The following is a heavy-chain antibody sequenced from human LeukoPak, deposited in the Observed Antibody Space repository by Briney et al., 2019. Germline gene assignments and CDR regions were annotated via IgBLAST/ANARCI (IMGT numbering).Heavy chain of an antibody. CDR1: GFTFSDYY. CDR3: ARDSDWNPPDY. D-gene: IGHD1-1*01. J-gene: IGHJ4*02. V-gene: IGHV3-11*05. Sequence: PGGSLRLSCAASGFTFSDYYMSWIRQAPGKGLEWVSYISSSSSYTNYADSVKGRFTISRDNAKNSLYLQMNSLRAEDTAVYYCARDSDWNPPDYWGQGTLVTVSS. CDR2: ISSSSSYT.